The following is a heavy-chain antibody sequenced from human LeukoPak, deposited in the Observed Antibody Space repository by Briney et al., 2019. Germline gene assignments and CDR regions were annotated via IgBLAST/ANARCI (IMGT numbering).Heavy chain of an antibody. D-gene: IGHD2-15*01. J-gene: IGHJ4*02. CDR3: ARADGWFFDY. V-gene: IGHV3-9*01. CDR1: GFTFDDYA. Sequence: PGGSLRLSCASSGFTFDDYAMHWVRQAPGKGLEWVSGISWNSGSIGYADSVKGRFTISRDNAKNSLYLQMNSLRAEDTALYYCARADGWFFDYWGQGTLVTVSS. CDR2: ISWNSGSI.